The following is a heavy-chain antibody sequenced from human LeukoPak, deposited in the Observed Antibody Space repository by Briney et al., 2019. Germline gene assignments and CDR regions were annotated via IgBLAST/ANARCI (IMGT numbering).Heavy chain of an antibody. V-gene: IGHV1-69*13. CDR1: GGTFSSYA. Sequence: PVKVSCKASGGTFSSYAISWVRQAPGQGLEWMGGIIPIFGTANYAQKFQGRVTITADESTSTAYMELSSLRSEDTAVYYCASTPSYIAAAGTSYYFDYWGQGTLVTVSS. CDR2: IIPIFGTA. CDR3: ASTPSYIAAAGTSYYFDY. J-gene: IGHJ4*02. D-gene: IGHD6-13*01.